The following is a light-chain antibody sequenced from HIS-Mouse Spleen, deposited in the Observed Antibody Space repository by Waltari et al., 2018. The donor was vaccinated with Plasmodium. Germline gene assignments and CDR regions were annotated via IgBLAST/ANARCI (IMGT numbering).Light chain of an antibody. CDR2: AAS. CDR1: QGISSY. Sequence: AIRMTQSPSSFSASTGDRVTITCRASQGISSYLAWYRQKSGKAPKLLIYAASTLQSGVPSRFSGSGSGTDFTLTISCLQSEDFATYYCQQYYSYPYTFGQGTKLEIK. CDR3: QQYYSYPYT. V-gene: IGKV1-8*01. J-gene: IGKJ2*01.